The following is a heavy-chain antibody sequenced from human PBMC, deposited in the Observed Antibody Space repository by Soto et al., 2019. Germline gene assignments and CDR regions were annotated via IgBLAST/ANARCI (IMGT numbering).Heavy chain of an antibody. J-gene: IGHJ4*02. V-gene: IGHV3-30*18. CDR2: ISYDGSNK. D-gene: IGHD6-19*01. Sequence: QVQLVESGGGVVQPGRSLRLSCAASGFTFSSYGMYWVRQAPGKGLEWVAVISYDGSNKYYAYSVKGRFTISRDNSKNTLYLQMNSLRAEDTAVYYCAKEVGYSSGWYYFDYWGQGTLVTVSS. CDR1: GFTFSSYG. CDR3: AKEVGYSSGWYYFDY.